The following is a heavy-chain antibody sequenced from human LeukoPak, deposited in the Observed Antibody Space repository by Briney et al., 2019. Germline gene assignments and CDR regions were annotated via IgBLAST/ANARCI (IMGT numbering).Heavy chain of an antibody. CDR3: AKAASSSWPSYYYGMDV. CDR1: GFTFSSYG. D-gene: IGHD6-13*01. CDR2: IWYDGSNK. Sequence: GGSLRLSCAASGFTFSSYGMHWVRQAPGKGLEWVAVIWYDGSNKYYADSVKGRFTISRDNSKNTLYLQMNSLRVDDTAVYYCAKAASSSWPSYYYGMDVWGQGTTVTVSS. J-gene: IGHJ6*02. V-gene: IGHV3-33*06.